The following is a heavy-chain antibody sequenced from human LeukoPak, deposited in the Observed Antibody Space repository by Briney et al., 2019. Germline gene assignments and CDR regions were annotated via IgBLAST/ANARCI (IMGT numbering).Heavy chain of an antibody. D-gene: IGHD5-12*01. J-gene: IGHJ4*02. CDR2: ISYDGTTK. V-gene: IGHV3-30*19. CDR3: ARGPLSGYEDY. Sequence: AGGSLRLSCAASGFSFNNYGIHWVRQAPGKGLEWVALISYDGTTKFYADSVRGRFTVSRDNSENTLYLEMNSLRLGDTAVYYCARGPLSGYEDYWGQGTLVTVSS. CDR1: GFSFNNYG.